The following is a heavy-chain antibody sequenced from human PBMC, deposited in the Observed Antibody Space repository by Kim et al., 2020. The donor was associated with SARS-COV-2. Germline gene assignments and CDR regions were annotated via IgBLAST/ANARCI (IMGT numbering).Heavy chain of an antibody. CDR1: GGSISSSSYY. Sequence: SETLSLTCTVSGGSISSSSYYWGWIRQPPGKGLEWIGSIYYSGSTYYNPSLKCRVTISVDTSKNQFSLKLSSVTAADTAVYYCARQGGSYSFLNGAFDIWGQGTRVTVSS. CDR2: IYYSGST. D-gene: IGHD1-26*01. CDR3: ARQGGSYSFLNGAFDI. V-gene: IGHV4-39*01. J-gene: IGHJ3*02.